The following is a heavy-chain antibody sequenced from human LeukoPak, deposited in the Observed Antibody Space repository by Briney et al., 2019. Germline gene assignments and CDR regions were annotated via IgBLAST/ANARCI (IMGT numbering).Heavy chain of an antibody. D-gene: IGHD5-12*01. CDR1: GGSISSYY. CDR3: AREDIVATYGTDV. CDR2: IYYSGST. J-gene: IGHJ6*02. V-gene: IGHV4-59*01. Sequence: SETLSLTCTVSGGSISSYYWSWIRQPPGKGLEWIGYIYYSGSTNYNPSLKSRVTISVDTSKNQFSLNLSSVTAADTAVYYCAREDIVATYGTDVWGQGTTVTVSS.